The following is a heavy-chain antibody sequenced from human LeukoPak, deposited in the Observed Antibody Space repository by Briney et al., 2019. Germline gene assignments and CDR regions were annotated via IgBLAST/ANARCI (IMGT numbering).Heavy chain of an antibody. V-gene: IGHV3-74*01. CDR1: GFTFSSYW. J-gene: IGHJ6*03. Sequence: GGSLRLSCAASGFTFSSYWMRWVRQAPGKGLVWVSRINSDGSSTSYAGSVKGRFTISRDNAKNTLYLQMNSLRAEDTAVYYCARGDYNYYYMDVWGKGTTVTVSS. CDR3: ARGDYNYYYMDV. CDR2: INSDGSST.